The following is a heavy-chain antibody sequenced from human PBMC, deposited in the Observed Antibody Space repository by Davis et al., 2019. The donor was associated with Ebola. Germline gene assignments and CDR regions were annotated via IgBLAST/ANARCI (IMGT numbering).Heavy chain of an antibody. Sequence: GESLKISCSASGFIFSTYVMSWVRQAPGKGLEWVAVISYDGSNKYYADSVKGRFTISRDNSKNTLYLQMNSLRAEDTAVYYCARATACDYWGQGTLVTVSS. D-gene: IGHD2-21*02. CDR3: ARATACDY. CDR2: ISYDGSNK. CDR1: GFIFSTYV. V-gene: IGHV3-30*03. J-gene: IGHJ4*02.